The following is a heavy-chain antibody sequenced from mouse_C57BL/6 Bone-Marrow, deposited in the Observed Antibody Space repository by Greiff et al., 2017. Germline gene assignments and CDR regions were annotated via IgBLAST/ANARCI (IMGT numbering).Heavy chain of an antibody. D-gene: IGHD2-13*01. Sequence: VQLQQPGAELVMPGASVKLSCKASGYTFTSYWMHWVKQRPGQGLEWIGEIDPSDSYTNYNQKFKGKSTLTVYKSSSTAYMQLSSLTSEDSAVYYCARSGLDYFDYWGQGTTLTVSS. CDR2: IDPSDSYT. CDR3: ARSGLDYFDY. CDR1: GYTFTSYW. V-gene: IGHV1-69*01. J-gene: IGHJ2*01.